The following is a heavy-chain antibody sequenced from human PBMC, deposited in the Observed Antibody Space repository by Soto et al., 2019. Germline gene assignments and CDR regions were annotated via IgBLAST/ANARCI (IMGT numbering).Heavy chain of an antibody. Sequence: PSETLSLTCTVSGGSVSSGSYYWSWIRQPPGKGLEWIGYIYYSVSTNYNPSLKSRVTISVDTSKNQFSLKLSSVTAADTAVYYCARGWYWKSMEDYYYGMDVWGQGTTVTVSS. CDR1: GGSVSSGSYY. CDR3: ARGWYWKSMEDYYYGMDV. J-gene: IGHJ6*02. D-gene: IGHD1-1*01. CDR2: IYYSVST. V-gene: IGHV4-61*01.